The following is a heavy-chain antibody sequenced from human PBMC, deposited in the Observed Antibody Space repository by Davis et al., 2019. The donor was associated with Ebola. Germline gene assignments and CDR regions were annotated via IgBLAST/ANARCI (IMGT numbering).Heavy chain of an antibody. CDR1: GDSVSSDSAA. V-gene: IGHV6-1*01. CDR3: ARNRGFSTFPTETFDY. J-gene: IGHJ4*02. D-gene: IGHD3-3*01. Sequence: SQTLSLTCAISGDSVSSDSAAWNWIRQSPSRGLEWLGRTYYRSKWYSDYAVSVKSRITINPDTSKNQFSLQLNSVTPEDAAVYYCARNRGFSTFPTETFDYWGQGILVTVSS. CDR2: TYYRSKWYS.